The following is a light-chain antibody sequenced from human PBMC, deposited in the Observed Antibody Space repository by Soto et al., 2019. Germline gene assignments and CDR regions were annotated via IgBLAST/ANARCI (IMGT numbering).Light chain of an antibody. Sequence: QSALTQPASVSGSPGQSITISCTGTSSDIGDSNYVSWYQQHPGKAPKLVIYDVSNRPSGVSNRFSGSKSANTASLTISGLQVEDEADYYCSSFRSSSTSYVFGTGTKLTVL. CDR3: SSFRSSSTSYV. CDR2: DVS. V-gene: IGLV2-14*03. CDR1: SSDIGDSNY. J-gene: IGLJ1*01.